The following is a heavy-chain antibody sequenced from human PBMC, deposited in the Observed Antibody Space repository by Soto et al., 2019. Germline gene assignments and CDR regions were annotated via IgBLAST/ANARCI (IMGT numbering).Heavy chain of an antibody. J-gene: IGHJ4*02. Sequence: EVQLLESGGGLVQPGGSLRLSCAASGFSFSSYVMSWVRQAPGKGLEWVSAMSGSGGSTYYPDSVKGRFTISRDNSENTLYLQMHSLRAEDTAVYYCAKASGSSWPYYFDSWGQGTLVTVSS. CDR1: GFSFSSYV. D-gene: IGHD6-13*01. V-gene: IGHV3-23*01. CDR3: AKASGSSWPYYFDS. CDR2: MSGSGGST.